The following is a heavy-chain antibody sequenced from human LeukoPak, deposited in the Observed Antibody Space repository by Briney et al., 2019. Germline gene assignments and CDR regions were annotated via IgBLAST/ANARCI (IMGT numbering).Heavy chain of an antibody. CDR3: AKFKSTWEHRSYGMDV. V-gene: IGHV3-23*01. Sequence: GGSLRLSCAASGFTFSSYAMSWVRQAPGEGLEWVSAISGSGGSTYYADSVKGRFTISRDNSKNTLYLQMNSLRAEDTAVYYCAKFKSTWEHRSYGMDVWGQGTTVTVSS. CDR2: ISGSGGST. CDR1: GFTFSSYA. J-gene: IGHJ6*02. D-gene: IGHD1-26*01.